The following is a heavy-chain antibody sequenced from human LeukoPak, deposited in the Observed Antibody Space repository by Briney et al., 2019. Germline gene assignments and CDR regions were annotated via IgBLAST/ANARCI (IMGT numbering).Heavy chain of an antibody. J-gene: IGHJ4*02. CDR1: GFTFSSHW. CDR3: ARDHVVDGLVFDY. Sequence: GGPLRLSCAASGFTFSSHWMSWVRQTPGKGLEWVANIKEDGREKYYVNSVKGRFTISRDNTKNSLYLQMDSLRAEDTAIYYCARDHVVDGLVFDYWGQGALVTVSS. D-gene: IGHD2-15*01. V-gene: IGHV3-7*01. CDR2: IKEDGREK.